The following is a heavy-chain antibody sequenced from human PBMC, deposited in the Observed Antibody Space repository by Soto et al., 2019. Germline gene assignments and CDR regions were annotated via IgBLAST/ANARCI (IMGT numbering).Heavy chain of an antibody. J-gene: IGHJ4*02. CDR1: GYTFTSYA. V-gene: IGHV1-3*01. CDR3: ARDLSSSWSTYYFDY. D-gene: IGHD6-6*01. Sequence: GASVKVSCKASGYTFTSYAMHWVRQAPGQRLEWMGWINAGNGNTKYSQKFQGRVTITRDTSASTAYMELSSLRSEDTAVYYCARDLSSSWSTYYFDYWGQGTLVTVPS. CDR2: INAGNGNT.